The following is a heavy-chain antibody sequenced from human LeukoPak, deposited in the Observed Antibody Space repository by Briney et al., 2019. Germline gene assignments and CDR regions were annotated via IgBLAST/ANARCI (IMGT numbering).Heavy chain of an antibody. CDR3: ARQKRIGVACHCPTIDY. J-gene: IGHJ4*02. V-gene: IGHV4-39*01. Sequence: SETLSLTCTVSGGSFISSSYYWGWIRQPPGKGLEWIGSIYYSGSTYYNPSLKSRVTISVDTSKNQFSLKLNSVTAADTAVYYCARQKRIGVACHCPTIDYWGQGTLVTVSS. D-gene: IGHD6-19*01. CDR2: IYYSGST. CDR1: GGSFISSSYY.